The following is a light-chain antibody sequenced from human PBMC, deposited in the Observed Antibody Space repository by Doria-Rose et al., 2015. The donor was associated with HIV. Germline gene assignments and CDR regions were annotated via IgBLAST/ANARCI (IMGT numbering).Light chain of an antibody. Sequence: DIQVTQSPESLGMSLGERATLNCKSNQSLLYTSKNYLAWYQQKPGQPPKLLIYWASTRQSGVPARFSGSGSGTEFTLTISSLEAEDVAVYYCQQYYDTPSFGPGTTVDIK. CDR1: QSLLYTSKNY. CDR3: QQYYDTPS. J-gene: IGKJ3*01. CDR2: WAS. V-gene: IGKV4-1*01.